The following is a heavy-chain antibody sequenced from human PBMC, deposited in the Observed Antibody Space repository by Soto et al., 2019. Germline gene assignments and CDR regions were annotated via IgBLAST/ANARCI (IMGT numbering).Heavy chain of an antibody. D-gene: IGHD1-26*01. CDR2: IYYTGST. CDR3: ARVRSPLPAQIDY. Sequence: SDTLSLTCNVSGGSISSGDYYWSWIRQPPGKGLECIGYIYYTGSTYYNPSLNSRLTISVDTSKNQFSLKLSSVTAADTAVYYCARVRSPLPAQIDYWGQGTLVTVSS. J-gene: IGHJ4*02. CDR1: GGSISSGDYY. V-gene: IGHV4-30-4*02.